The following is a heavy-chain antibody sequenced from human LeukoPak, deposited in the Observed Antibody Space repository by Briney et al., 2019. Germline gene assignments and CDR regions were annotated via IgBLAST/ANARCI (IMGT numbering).Heavy chain of an antibody. CDR3: ARDSVYSTDYYYMDV. V-gene: IGHV4-30-2*01. Sequence: SQTLSLTCTVSGGSISSGGYYWSWIRQPPGKGLEWIGYIYHSGSTYYNPSLKSRVTISVDRSKNQFSLKLSSVTAADTAVYYCARDSVYSTDYYYMDVWGKGTTVTVSS. D-gene: IGHD2-21*01. J-gene: IGHJ6*03. CDR2: IYHSGST. CDR1: GGSISSGGYY.